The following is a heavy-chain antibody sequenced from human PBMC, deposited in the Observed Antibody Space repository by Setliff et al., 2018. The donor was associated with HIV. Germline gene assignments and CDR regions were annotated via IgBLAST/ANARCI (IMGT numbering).Heavy chain of an antibody. J-gene: IGHJ4*02. CDR2: IKQDGSEK. Sequence: GGSLRLSCAASGLTFSSCWVTWVRQGPGKGLEWVANIKQDGSEKYYVDSVKGRFTISRDNAKNSLYLQMNSLRAEDTAVYYCTIEPVTFGGYFDYWGQGTLVTVSS. CDR3: TIEPVTFGGYFDY. V-gene: IGHV3-7*03. D-gene: IGHD3-16*01. CDR1: GLTFSSCW.